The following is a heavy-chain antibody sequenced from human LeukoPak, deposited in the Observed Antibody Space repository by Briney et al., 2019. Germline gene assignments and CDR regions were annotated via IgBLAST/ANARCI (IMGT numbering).Heavy chain of an antibody. CDR2: INHSGST. CDR3: ARSRAFNSGAFDP. CDR1: GGSFSGYY. D-gene: IGHD1-26*01. J-gene: IGHJ5*02. Sequence: SETLSLTCAVYGGSFSGYYWSWIRQPPGKGLEWIGEINHSGSTNYNPSLKSRVTISVDTSKNQFSLRLNSVTAADTAVYYCARSRAFNSGAFDPWGQGSLVTVSS. V-gene: IGHV4-34*01.